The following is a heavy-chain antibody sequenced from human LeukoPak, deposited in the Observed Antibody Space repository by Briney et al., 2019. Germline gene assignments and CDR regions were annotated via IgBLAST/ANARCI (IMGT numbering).Heavy chain of an antibody. V-gene: IGHV3-73*01. CDR2: IRSQADSYAT. D-gene: IGHD2/OR15-2a*01. CDR3: TAHLLYCNTTDCAPRGFDP. J-gene: IGHJ5*02. Sequence: GGSLRLSCTASGFTFNRDWTAWVRQAPGKGLEWIGRIRSQADSYATAYSVSVKGRFSISRDDSKNTAYLQMNSLRAEDTAVYYCTAHLLYCNTTDCAPRGFDPWGQGTLVTVSS. CDR1: GFTFNRDW.